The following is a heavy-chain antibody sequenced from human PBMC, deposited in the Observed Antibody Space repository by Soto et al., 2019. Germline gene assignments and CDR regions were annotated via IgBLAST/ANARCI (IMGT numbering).Heavy chain of an antibody. CDR3: ARVASGSYDWFDP. J-gene: IGHJ5*02. V-gene: IGHV3-74*01. CDR1: KFSFSGYW. D-gene: IGHD1-26*01. CDR2: INPDGSRT. Sequence: EMQLVESGGDLVQPGGSLRLSCAASKFSFSGYWLHWVRQPPGKGLMWVSRINPDGSRTTYADSVKGRFTISRDNDKNPLFLQMNSLRAEDTAVYYCARVASGSYDWFDPWGQGTLVTFSS.